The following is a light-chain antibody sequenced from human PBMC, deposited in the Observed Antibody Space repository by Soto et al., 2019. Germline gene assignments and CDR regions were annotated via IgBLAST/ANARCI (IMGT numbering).Light chain of an antibody. CDR2: EVS. J-gene: IGLJ3*02. Sequence: QSVLTQPASVSGSPGQSITISCTGTSSDVGGYNYVSWYQQHPGKAPKIMIYEVSNRPSGVSNRFSGSKSDNTASLTISGLRAEDEADYYCTSYTSSSTWVFGGGTKLTVL. CDR3: TSYTSSSTWV. CDR1: SSDVGGYNY. V-gene: IGLV2-14*01.